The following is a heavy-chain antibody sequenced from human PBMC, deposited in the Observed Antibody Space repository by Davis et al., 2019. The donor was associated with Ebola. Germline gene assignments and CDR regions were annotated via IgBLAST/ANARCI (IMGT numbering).Heavy chain of an antibody. J-gene: IGHJ4*02. CDR2: INPNSGGT. CDR3: AGMATITGLDY. CDR1: GYTFTAYY. V-gene: IGHV1-2*02. Sequence: AASVKVSCKTSGYTFTAYYMHWVRRAPGQGLEWMGWINPNSGGTNNAQKFQGRVTMTRDTSISTAYMELSRLRSDDTAVYYCAGMATITGLDYWGQGTLVTVSS. D-gene: IGHD5-24*01.